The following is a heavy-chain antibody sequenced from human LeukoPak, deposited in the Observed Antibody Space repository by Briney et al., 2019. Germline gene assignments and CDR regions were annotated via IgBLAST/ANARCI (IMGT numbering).Heavy chain of an antibody. J-gene: IGHJ4*02. CDR1: GGSISSYY. V-gene: IGHV4-59*01. Sequence: PSETLSLTCTVSGGSISSYYWSWIRQPPGKGLEWIGCISYSGSTNYNPSLTSRVTISVDTSKNQFSLKLSSVTAADTAVYYCARSDGMAVAGAQYWGQGTLVTVSS. CDR2: ISYSGST. D-gene: IGHD6-19*01. CDR3: ARSDGMAVAGAQY.